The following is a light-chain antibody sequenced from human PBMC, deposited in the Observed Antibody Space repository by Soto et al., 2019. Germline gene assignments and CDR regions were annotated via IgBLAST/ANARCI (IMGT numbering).Light chain of an antibody. CDR3: CSYARSSIVV. V-gene: IGLV2-23*02. CDR2: EVN. Sequence: QSALTQPASVSGSPGQSITISCTGTSSDVGSYNLVSWYQQLPGKAPKLIIYEVNERPSGISNRFSGSKSGNTASLTISGLQAEDEADYYFCSYARSSIVVFGGGTKLTVL. CDR1: SSDVGSYNL. J-gene: IGLJ3*02.